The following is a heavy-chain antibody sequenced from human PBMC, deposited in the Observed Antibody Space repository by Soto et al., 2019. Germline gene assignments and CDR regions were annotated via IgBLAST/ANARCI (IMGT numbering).Heavy chain of an antibody. CDR1: GGTFSSYA. Sequence: GASVKVSCKASGGTFSSYAISWVRQAPGQGLEWMGGIIPIFGTANYAQKFQGRVTITADESTSTAYMELSSLRSEDTAVYYCARSRYYYDSSGYYADEHYYGMDVWGQGTTVTVSS. CDR3: ARSRYYYDSSGYYADEHYYGMDV. J-gene: IGHJ6*02. V-gene: IGHV1-69*13. CDR2: IIPIFGTA. D-gene: IGHD3-22*01.